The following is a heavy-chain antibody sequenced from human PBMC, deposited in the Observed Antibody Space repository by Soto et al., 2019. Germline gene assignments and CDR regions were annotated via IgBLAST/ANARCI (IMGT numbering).Heavy chain of an antibody. J-gene: IGHJ3*01. Sequence: GGSLRLSCAASGFTFSSYAMHWVRQAPGKGLEWVAVISYDGSNKFYADSVKGRFTISRDNAKNSLYLQMNSLRAEDTAVYYCARDQLYYNDISGRPLNAFDVWGQRTMVTVSS. V-gene: IGHV3-30-3*01. CDR1: GFTFSSYA. D-gene: IGHD3-22*01. CDR3: ARDQLYYNDISGRPLNAFDV. CDR2: ISYDGSNK.